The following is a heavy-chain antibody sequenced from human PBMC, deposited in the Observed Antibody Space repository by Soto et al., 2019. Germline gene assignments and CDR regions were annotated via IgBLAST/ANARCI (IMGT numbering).Heavy chain of an antibody. D-gene: IGHD3-22*01. CDR3: GRGSYDTVPTFDS. Sequence: SVKVSCKASGGTFSSYAISWVRQAPGQGLEWMGGIIPIFGTANYAQKFQGRVTITADESTSTAYMELSSLRQEDTAGYYCGRGSYDTVPTFDSWGTAPLVTASS. CDR1: GGTFSSYA. J-gene: IGHJ4*02. CDR2: IIPIFGTA. V-gene: IGHV1-69*13.